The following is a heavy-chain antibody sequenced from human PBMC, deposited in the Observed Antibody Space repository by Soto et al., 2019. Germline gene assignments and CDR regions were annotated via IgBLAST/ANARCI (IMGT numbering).Heavy chain of an antibody. V-gene: IGHV4-59*01. CDR1: GGSISSYY. J-gene: IGHJ4*02. D-gene: IGHD3-10*01. CDR2: IYYSGST. Sequence: QVQLQESGPGLVKPSETLSLTCTVSGGSISSYYWSWIRQPPGKGLEWIGYIYYSGSTNYNPSLKSRVTISVDTSKNQFSLKLSSVTAADTAVYYCARVRGVRGVIGFFDYWGQGTLVTVSS. CDR3: ARVRGVRGVIGFFDY.